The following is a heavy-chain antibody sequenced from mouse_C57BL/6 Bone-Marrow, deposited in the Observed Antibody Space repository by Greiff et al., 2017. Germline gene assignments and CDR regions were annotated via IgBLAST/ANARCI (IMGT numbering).Heavy chain of an antibody. CDR3: AREDYRNWYFDV. CDR1: GYTFTSYW. D-gene: IGHD5-5*01. V-gene: IGHV1-50*01. Sequence: VQLQQSGAELVKPGASVKLSCKASGYTFTSYWMQWVKQRPGQGLEWIGEIDPSDSYTNYNQKFKGKATLTVDTSSSTAYMQLSSLTSEDSAVYYCAREDYRNWYFDVWGTGTTVTVSS. CDR2: IDPSDSYT. J-gene: IGHJ1*03.